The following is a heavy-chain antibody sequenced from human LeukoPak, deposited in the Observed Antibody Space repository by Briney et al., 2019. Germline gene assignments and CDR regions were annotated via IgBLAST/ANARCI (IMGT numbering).Heavy chain of an antibody. CDR3: ASVTSITMIVGLRATDAFDI. D-gene: IGHD3-22*01. CDR1: GVSISSYY. V-gene: IGHV4-59*01. CDR2: IYYSGST. Sequence: PSETLSLTCTVSGVSISSYYWSWIRQPAGKGLEWIGYIYYSGSTNYNPSLKSRVTISVDTSKNQFSLKLSSVTAADTAVYYCASVTSITMIVGLRATDAFDIWGQGTMVTVSS. J-gene: IGHJ3*02.